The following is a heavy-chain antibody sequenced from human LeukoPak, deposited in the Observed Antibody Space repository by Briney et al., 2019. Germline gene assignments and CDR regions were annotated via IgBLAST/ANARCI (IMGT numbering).Heavy chain of an antibody. J-gene: IGHJ4*02. Sequence: GGSLRLSCAASGFTFSSYAMSWVRQAPGKGLEWVSSFSGSGGSTYYADSVKGRFTISRDNSKNTLYLQMNSLRAEDTAVYYCARDTTMVRGVSYFDYWGQGTLVTVSS. CDR2: FSGSGGST. D-gene: IGHD3-10*01. CDR3: ARDTTMVRGVSYFDY. CDR1: GFTFSSYA. V-gene: IGHV3-23*01.